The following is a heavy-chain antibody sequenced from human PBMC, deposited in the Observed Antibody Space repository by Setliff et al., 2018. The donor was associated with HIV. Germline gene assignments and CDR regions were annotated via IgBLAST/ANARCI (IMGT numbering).Heavy chain of an antibody. D-gene: IGHD3-22*01. J-gene: IGHJ4*02. CDR1: GGSISSYY. CDR3: ARLQDSSGYYRY. V-gene: IGHV4-59*08. Sequence: PSETLSLTCTVSGGSISSYYWTWIRQPPGKGLEWIGYIYYSGTTNYNPSLRGRVTISVDTSKNQFSLKLSSVTAADTAVYYCARLQDSSGYYRYWGQGTLVTSPQ. CDR2: IYYSGTT.